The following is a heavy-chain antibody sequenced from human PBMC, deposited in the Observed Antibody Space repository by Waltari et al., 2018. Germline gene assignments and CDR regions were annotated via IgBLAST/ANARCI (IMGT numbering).Heavy chain of an antibody. D-gene: IGHD2-2*01. J-gene: IGHJ4*02. V-gene: IGHV1-69*05. CDR1: VATFSSYV. CDR2: IILVPGTT. CDR3: ARGWLEVGPFDY. Sequence: QVQLVQSGAEVKKPGSSVTVSCKASVATFSSYVITWVRQAPGQGLEWMGGIILVPGTTNYAQKFQGRVTISTDVSTTTAYIDLSRLRSDDTAVYYCARGWLEVGPFDYWGQGTLVTVSS.